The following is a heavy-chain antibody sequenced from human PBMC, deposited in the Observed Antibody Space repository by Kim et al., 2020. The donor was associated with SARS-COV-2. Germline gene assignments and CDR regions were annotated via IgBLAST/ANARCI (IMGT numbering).Heavy chain of an antibody. CDR1: GGSISSYY. CDR2: TYYSGST. Sequence: SETLSPTCPVSGGSISSYYWGWIRQPPGKGLEWIGYTYYSGSTNYNPSLKTRVTISVDTSKNQFSLKLSSVTAADTAVYYCARRSTSCYSHDYWGQGTLVTVSS. V-gene: IGHV4-59*01. CDR3: ARRSTSCYSHDY. D-gene: IGHD2-2*01. J-gene: IGHJ4*02.